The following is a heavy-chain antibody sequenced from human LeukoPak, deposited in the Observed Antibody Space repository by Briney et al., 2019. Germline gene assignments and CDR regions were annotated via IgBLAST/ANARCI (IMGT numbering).Heavy chain of an antibody. J-gene: IGHJ4*02. CDR1: GYTFNSYD. V-gene: IGHV1-8*01. Sequence: VASVKVSCKASGYTFNSYDINWVRQATGQGLEWMGWMNPNSGNTGYAQKFQGRVTMTRNASISTAHMVLSSLRSEDTAVYYCARGRGSHGQQLGDYWGQGTLVTVSS. D-gene: IGHD6-13*01. CDR3: ARGRGSHGQQLGDY. CDR2: MNPNSGNT.